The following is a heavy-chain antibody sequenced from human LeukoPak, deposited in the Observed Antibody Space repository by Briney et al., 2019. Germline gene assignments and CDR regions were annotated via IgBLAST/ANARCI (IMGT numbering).Heavy chain of an antibody. Sequence: GGSLRLSCAASGFTFSSYGMHWVRQAPGKGLEGGAVISYDGSNKYYADSVKGRFTISRDNSKNTLYLQMNSLRAEDTAVYYCAKARGYSGSVLGYWGQGTLVTVSS. CDR2: ISYDGSNK. CDR3: AKARGYSGSVLGY. D-gene: IGHD5-12*01. J-gene: IGHJ4*02. CDR1: GFTFSSYG. V-gene: IGHV3-30*18.